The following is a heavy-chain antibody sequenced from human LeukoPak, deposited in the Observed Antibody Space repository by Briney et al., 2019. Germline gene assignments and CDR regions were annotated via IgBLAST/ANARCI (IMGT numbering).Heavy chain of an antibody. CDR3: AREPYYYDHTGFPPSYLDS. J-gene: IGHJ4*02. D-gene: IGHD3-22*01. Sequence: QAPSLTCVLSLDSASGTKGSGKCIRQSPSRGLEWLGRTYYRSKWYYAYAVSVKSPLTIDPHTSKNQFSLQLNSVTPEDTAVYYCAREPYYYDHTGFPPSYLDSWGQGALVSVSS. CDR2: TYYRSKWYY. CDR1: LDSASGTKGS. V-gene: IGHV6-1*01.